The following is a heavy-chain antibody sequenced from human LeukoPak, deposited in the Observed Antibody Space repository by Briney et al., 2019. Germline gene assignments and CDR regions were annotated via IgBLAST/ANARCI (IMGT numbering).Heavy chain of an antibody. V-gene: IGHV1-2*02. CDR2: INPNSGGT. J-gene: IGHJ3*02. Sequence: GASVKVSCKASGYTFTGNYMHWVRQAPGQGLEWMGWINPNSGGTNYAQKFQGRVTMTRDTSISTAYMELSRLRSDDTAVYYCASWFRGPIGRTEDAFDIWGQGTMVTVSS. CDR1: GYTFTGNY. D-gene: IGHD3-9*01. CDR3: ASWFRGPIGRTEDAFDI.